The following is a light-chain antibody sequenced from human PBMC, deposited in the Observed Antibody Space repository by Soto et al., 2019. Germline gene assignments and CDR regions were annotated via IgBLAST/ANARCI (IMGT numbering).Light chain of an antibody. CDR3: QQYDDSLSSST. J-gene: IGKJ2*01. CDR2: GAS. CDR1: QSVSSSS. V-gene: IGKV3-20*01. Sequence: EIVLTQSPGTLSLSPGERDTISCRASQSVSSSSLAWYQQKPGQAPRHLIYGASYRATGISDRFSGRGSGTDFTLTTSRLETEDFAVYYCQQYDDSLSSSTFGQGTNLEI.